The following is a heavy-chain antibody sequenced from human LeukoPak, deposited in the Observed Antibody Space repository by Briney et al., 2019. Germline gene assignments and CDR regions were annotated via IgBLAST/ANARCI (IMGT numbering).Heavy chain of an antibody. J-gene: IGHJ3*02. V-gene: IGHV4-59*01. D-gene: IGHD3-3*01. CDR2: IYYSGST. CDR3: ARVRQRDYDFWSGPRFAFDI. CDR1: GGSISSYY. Sequence: SETLSLTCTVSGGSISSYYWSWIRRPPGKGLEWIGYIYYSGSTNYNPSLKSRVTISVDTSKNQFSLKLSSVTAADTAVYYCARVRQRDYDFWSGPRFAFDIWGQGTMVTVSS.